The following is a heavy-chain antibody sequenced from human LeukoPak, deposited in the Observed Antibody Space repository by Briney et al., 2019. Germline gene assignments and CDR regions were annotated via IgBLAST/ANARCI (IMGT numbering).Heavy chain of an antibody. Sequence: GGSLRLSCAASGFTFSSYAMHWVRQAPGKGLEWVAVISYDGSNKYYADSVKGRFTISRDNSKNTLYLQMNSLRAEDTAVYYCAVGYCSGGSCYSNWYFDLWGRGTLVTVS. D-gene: IGHD2-15*01. CDR3: AVGYCSGGSCYSNWYFDL. CDR2: ISYDGSNK. V-gene: IGHV3-30-3*01. CDR1: GFTFSSYA. J-gene: IGHJ2*01.